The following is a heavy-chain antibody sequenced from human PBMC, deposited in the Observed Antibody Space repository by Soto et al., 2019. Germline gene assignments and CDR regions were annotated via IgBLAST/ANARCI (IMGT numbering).Heavy chain of an antibody. CDR1: GFKFRSYA. V-gene: IGHV3-23*01. CDR2: IRESGGAT. Sequence: ESGGGLVQPGGSLRLSCAASGFKFRSYAMAWVRQAPGKGLEWVSGIRESGGATNYADSVRGRFTISRDNSRNTMDLLMNNLRAEDTAVYYCAKDRATIFGVVWKYGMDVWGQGTTVSVSS. J-gene: IGHJ6*02. D-gene: IGHD3-3*01. CDR3: AKDRATIFGVVWKYGMDV.